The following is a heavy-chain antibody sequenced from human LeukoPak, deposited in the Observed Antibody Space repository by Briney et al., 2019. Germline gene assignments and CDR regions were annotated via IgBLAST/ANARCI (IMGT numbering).Heavy chain of an antibody. CDR2: INHSGST. CDR3: ATTMVRGSYYYYMDV. D-gene: IGHD3-10*01. Sequence: SETLSLTCTVSGGSISNSSFYWGWIRQPPGKGLEWIGEINHSGSTNYNPSLKSRVTISVDTSKNQFSLKLSSVTAADTAVYYCATTMVRGSYYYYMDVWGKGTTVTVSS. V-gene: IGHV4-39*07. J-gene: IGHJ6*03. CDR1: GGSISNSSFY.